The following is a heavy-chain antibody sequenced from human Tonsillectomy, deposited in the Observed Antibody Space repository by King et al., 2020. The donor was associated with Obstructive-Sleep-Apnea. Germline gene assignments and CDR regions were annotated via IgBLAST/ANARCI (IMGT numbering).Heavy chain of an antibody. CDR1: GFAFSNYG. V-gene: IGHV3-30*18. D-gene: IGHD6-13*01. CDR3: AKAQYTTSWSPPFDY. Sequence: VQLVESGGGVVQPGRSLRLSCAASGFAFSNYGMHLVCQAPGKGLEWVAVISYDGSNNYYADSVKGRFTISRENSKNTLYLQMNNLRVEDTAVYYCAKAQYTTSWSPPFDYWGQGTLVTVSS. CDR2: ISYDGSNN. J-gene: IGHJ4*02.